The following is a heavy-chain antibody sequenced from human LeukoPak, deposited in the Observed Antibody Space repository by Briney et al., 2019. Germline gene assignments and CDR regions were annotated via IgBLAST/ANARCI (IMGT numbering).Heavy chain of an antibody. Sequence: PGGSLRLSCAASGFIFSSYSMNWVRQAPGKGLEWVSSISSSSSYIYYADSVKGRFTISRDNAKNSLYLQMNSLRAEDTAVYYCAREEQPYDVLTGMTYYFDYWGQGTLVTVSS. J-gene: IGHJ4*02. CDR2: ISSSSSYI. CDR1: GFIFSSYS. V-gene: IGHV3-21*01. D-gene: IGHD3-9*01. CDR3: AREEQPYDVLTGMTYYFDY.